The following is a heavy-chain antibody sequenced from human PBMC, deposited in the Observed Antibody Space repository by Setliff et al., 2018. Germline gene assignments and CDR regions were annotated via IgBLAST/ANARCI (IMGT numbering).Heavy chain of an antibody. V-gene: IGHV3-73*01. CDR1: GFSFSGSA. J-gene: IGHJ3*02. D-gene: IGHD5-18*01. CDR2: IRGRTDNYAT. CDR3: TFARDGYDVFDI. Sequence: GALRHSCAASGFSFSGSAVYWVRQASVKGLEWIGRIRGRTDNYATAYAASVRGRFTISRDDSKNTAYLQMNSLKTEDTAVYYCTFARDGYDVFDIWGQGTMVTVSS.